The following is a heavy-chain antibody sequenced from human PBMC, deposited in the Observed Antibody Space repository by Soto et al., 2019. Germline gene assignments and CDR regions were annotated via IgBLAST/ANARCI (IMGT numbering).Heavy chain of an antibody. Sequence: GGSLRLSCAASGFTFGNYWMHWVRQAPGKGLEWVSRMNSDGSTTNYADSVKGRFTVSRDNARNTLHLQMNSLRAEDTTVYYCAKDGVLGQITMVREPYGMDVWGQGTTVTVSS. D-gene: IGHD3-10*01. CDR1: GFTFGNYW. V-gene: IGHV3-74*01. J-gene: IGHJ6*02. CDR3: AKDGVLGQITMVREPYGMDV. CDR2: MNSDGSTT.